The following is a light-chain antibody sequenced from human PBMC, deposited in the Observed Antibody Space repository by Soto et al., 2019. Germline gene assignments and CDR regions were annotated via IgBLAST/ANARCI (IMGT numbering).Light chain of an antibody. CDR2: EVS. Sequence: QSVLTQPPSASGSPGQSVTISCTGTSGDVGAYNYVSWYQQHPGKAPKLMIYEVSRRPSGVPDRFSGSKSGNTASLTVSGLHADDEAPYYCSSSAGSNRVFGTGTKVTVL. J-gene: IGLJ1*01. V-gene: IGLV2-8*01. CDR1: SGDVGAYNY. CDR3: SSSAGSNRV.